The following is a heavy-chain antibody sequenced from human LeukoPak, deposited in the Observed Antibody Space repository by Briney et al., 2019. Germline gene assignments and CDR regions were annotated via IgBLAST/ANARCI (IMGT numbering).Heavy chain of an antibody. D-gene: IGHD6-13*01. CDR3: ARDKERYSSSWYLSDY. Sequence: PGGSLRLSCAASGFTFSSYAMSWVRQAPGKGLEWVSAISGSGGSTYYADSVKGRFTISRDNSKNTLYLQMNSLRAEDTAVYYCARDKERYSSSWYLSDYWGQGTLVTVSS. CDR1: GFTFSSYA. J-gene: IGHJ4*02. CDR2: ISGSGGST. V-gene: IGHV3-23*01.